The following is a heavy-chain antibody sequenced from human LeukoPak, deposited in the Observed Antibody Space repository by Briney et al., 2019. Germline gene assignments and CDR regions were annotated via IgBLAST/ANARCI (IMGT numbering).Heavy chain of an antibody. D-gene: IGHD5-12*01. CDR1: GFTFSSYG. J-gene: IGHJ4*02. CDR3: ARGATIGYSGYDYFDY. CDR2: IWYDGSNK. Sequence: PGRSLRLSCAASGFTFSSYGMHWVRQAPGKGLEWVAVIWYDGSNKYYADSVKGRFTISRGNSKNTLYLQMNSLRAEDTAVYYCARGATIGYSGYDYFDYWGQGTLVTVSS. V-gene: IGHV3-33*01.